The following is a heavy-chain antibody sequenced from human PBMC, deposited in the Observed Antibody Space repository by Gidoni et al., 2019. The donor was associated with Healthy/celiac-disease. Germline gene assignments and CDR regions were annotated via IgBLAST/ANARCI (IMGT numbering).Heavy chain of an antibody. CDR3: ANSYSSSPDGHFDY. Sequence: EVQLLESGGGWVQPGGALRHACAASGFPCSSYAMSGGRQPPGQGLELVSAISGSGGSTYYADSVKGRFTISRDNSKNPLYLQMNSLRAEDTAVYYCANSYSSSPDGHFDYWGQGTLVTVSS. J-gene: IGHJ4*02. D-gene: IGHD6-6*01. V-gene: IGHV3-23*01. CDR1: GFPCSSYA. CDR2: ISGSGGST.